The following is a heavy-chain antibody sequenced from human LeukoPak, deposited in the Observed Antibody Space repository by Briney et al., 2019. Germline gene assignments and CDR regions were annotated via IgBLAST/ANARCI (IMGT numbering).Heavy chain of an antibody. D-gene: IGHD6-6*01. V-gene: IGHV4-34*01. Sequence: SETLSLTCAVYGGSFSGYYWSWIRQPPGKGLEWIGEINHSGSTNYNPSLKSRVTISVDTSKNQFSLKLSSVTAADTAVYYCARRGSYSSSRFQHWGQGTLVTVPS. CDR1: GGSFSGYY. CDR3: ARRGSYSSSRFQH. CDR2: INHSGST. J-gene: IGHJ1*01.